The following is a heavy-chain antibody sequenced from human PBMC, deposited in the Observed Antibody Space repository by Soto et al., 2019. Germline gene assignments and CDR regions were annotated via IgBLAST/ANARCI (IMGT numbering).Heavy chain of an antibody. CDR3: AKAKNDYNWDNRPPFDY. V-gene: IGHV3-23*01. CDR2: ISANDVGT. Sequence: GGSLRLSCEASGFTLRNYAMTWVRQAPGKGLERVSLISANDVGTYYAESVKTRFTISTDQSRNTVYLQMDSLRADDTAIYYCAKAKNDYNWDNRPPFDYWGQGTLVTVSS. CDR1: GFTLRNYA. D-gene: IGHD1-20*01. J-gene: IGHJ4*02.